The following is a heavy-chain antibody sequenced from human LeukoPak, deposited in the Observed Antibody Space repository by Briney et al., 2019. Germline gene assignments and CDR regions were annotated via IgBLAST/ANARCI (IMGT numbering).Heavy chain of an antibody. CDR3: ARAYDILSGDDY. CDR1: GFTFSSYE. J-gene: IGHJ4*02. Sequence: GGSLRLSCAASGFTFSSYEMNWVRQAPGKGLKWVSYISSSGSTIHYADSVKGRFTISRDNAKNSLYLQMNSLRAEDTAVYYCARAYDILSGDDYWGQGTLVTVSS. V-gene: IGHV3-48*03. CDR2: ISSSGSTI. D-gene: IGHD3-9*01.